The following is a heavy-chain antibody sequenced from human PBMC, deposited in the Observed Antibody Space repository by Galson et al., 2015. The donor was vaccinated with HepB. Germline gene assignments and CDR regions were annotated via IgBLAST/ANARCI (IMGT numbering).Heavy chain of an antibody. D-gene: IGHD2-2*01. J-gene: IGHJ5*02. CDR1: GYTFTSYG. V-gene: IGHV1-18*04. CDR3: ARGPYSVVVPAAMHWFDP. Sequence: QSGAEVKKPGASVKVSCKASGYTFTSYGISWVRQAPGQGLEWMGWISAYNGNTNYAQKLQGRVTMTTDTSTSTAYMELRSLRSDDTAVYYCARGPYSVVVPAAMHWFDPWGQGTLVTVSS. CDR2: ISAYNGNT.